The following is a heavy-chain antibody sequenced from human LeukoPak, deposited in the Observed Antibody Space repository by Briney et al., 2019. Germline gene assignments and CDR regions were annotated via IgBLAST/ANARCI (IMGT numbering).Heavy chain of an antibody. CDR3: ARGASSGWYAAFDI. D-gene: IGHD6-19*01. CDR2: IYYRGST. Sequence: SETLSLTCTVSRGSMSSYYWSWIRQPPGKGLEWIGYIYYRGSTNYNLSLKRRVAISIDTSKNQFSLNLTSVTAADTAVYYCARGASSGWYAAFDIWGQGTMVTVSS. CDR1: RGSMSSYY. J-gene: IGHJ3*02. V-gene: IGHV4-59*01.